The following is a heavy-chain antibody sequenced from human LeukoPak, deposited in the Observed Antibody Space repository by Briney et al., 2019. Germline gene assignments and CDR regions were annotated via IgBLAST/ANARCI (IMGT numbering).Heavy chain of an antibody. CDR2: MYYRGSP. J-gene: IGHJ5*02. D-gene: IGHD3-22*01. CDR1: GGSISSGDYY. Sequence: PSQILSLTCTVSGGSISSGDYYWTSIRQPPGKGLERIADMYYRGSPYYIPSLKIRVTMSADPAKTQLSLKLSSVTAADTAVYYCARPYYYESRIDLWGQGTLVTVSS. V-gene: IGHV4-30-4*01. CDR3: ARPYYYESRIDL.